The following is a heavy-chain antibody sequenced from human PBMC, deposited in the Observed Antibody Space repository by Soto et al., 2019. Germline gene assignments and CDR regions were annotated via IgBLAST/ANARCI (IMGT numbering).Heavy chain of an antibody. CDR2: IYWDDDK. D-gene: IGHD2-21*01. CDR3: VQSRCVGDCLHSYSSHSYYGLDV. V-gene: IGHV2-5*02. Sequence: QITLKESGPTLVKPTQTLTLTCTFSGFSLSTTGVGVGWIRQPPGKALEWLALIYWDDDKRYNPSLKSRLTITKNTSKNQGLLTMTNMDPLETATYFCVQSRCVGDCLHSYSSHSYYGLDVWGQGTTVTVSS. CDR1: GFSLSTTGVG. J-gene: IGHJ6*02.